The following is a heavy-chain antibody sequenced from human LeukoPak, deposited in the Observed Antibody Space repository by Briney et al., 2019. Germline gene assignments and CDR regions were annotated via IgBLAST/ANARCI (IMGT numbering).Heavy chain of an antibody. CDR1: AFTFGNYW. D-gene: IGHD2-2*01. Sequence: GGSLRLSCSASAFTFGNYWMHWVRQAPGKGLVWVSRINSDGSSTTYAGSVKGRFTISRDNAKNTLYLQMNSLRAEDTAVYYCARGGFALNVPVVGLNWFDPWGQGTLVTVSS. V-gene: IGHV3-74*03. CDR3: ARGGFALNVPVVGLNWFDP. J-gene: IGHJ5*02. CDR2: INSDGSST.